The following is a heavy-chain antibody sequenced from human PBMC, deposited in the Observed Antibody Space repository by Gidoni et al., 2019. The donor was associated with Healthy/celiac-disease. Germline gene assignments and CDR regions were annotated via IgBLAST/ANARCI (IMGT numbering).Heavy chain of an antibody. D-gene: IGHD3-10*01. Sequence: EVQLLESGGGLVQPGGSLRLSCAASGFTFSSYAMSWVRQAPGKGLEWVSAISGSGGSTYYADSVKGRFTISRDNSKNTLYLQMNSLRAEDTAVYYCAKDRSTMVRGVIEHWFDPWGQGTLVTVSS. CDR3: AKDRSTMVRGVIEHWFDP. V-gene: IGHV3-23*01. CDR1: GFTFSSYA. J-gene: IGHJ5*02. CDR2: ISGSGGST.